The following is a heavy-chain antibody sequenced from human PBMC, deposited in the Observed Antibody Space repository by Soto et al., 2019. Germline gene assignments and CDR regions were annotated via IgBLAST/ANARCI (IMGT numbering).Heavy chain of an antibody. CDR1: GFTFSSYS. J-gene: IGHJ4*02. CDR3: ARDGSGYEFDC. D-gene: IGHD5-12*01. Sequence: GGFLRLSCAASGFTFSSYSMNWVRQAPGKGLEWVSSISSSSSYIYYADSVKGRFTISRDNAKNSLYLQMNSLRAEDTAVYYCARDGSGYEFDCWGQGTLVTVSS. CDR2: ISSSSSYI. V-gene: IGHV3-21*01.